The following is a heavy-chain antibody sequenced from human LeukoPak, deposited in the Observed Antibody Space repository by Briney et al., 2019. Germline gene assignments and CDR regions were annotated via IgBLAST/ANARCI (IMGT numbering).Heavy chain of an antibody. CDR1: GGSISSYY. V-gene: IGHV4-59*08. CDR2: IYYSGSI. CDR3: ARYSGSYSGFDY. D-gene: IGHD1-26*01. J-gene: IGHJ4*02. Sequence: SETLSLTCTVSGGSISSYYWSWIRQPRGKGLEWIGYIYYSGSINYNPSLKSRVTISVDTSKNQFSLKLRSVTAADTAVYYCARYSGSYSGFDYWGQGTLVTVSS.